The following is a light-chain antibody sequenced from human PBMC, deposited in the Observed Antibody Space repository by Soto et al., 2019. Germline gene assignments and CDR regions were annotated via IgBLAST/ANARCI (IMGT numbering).Light chain of an antibody. CDR3: SSYTSSSTLV. V-gene: IGLV2-14*01. Sequence: QSALTQPASVSGSPGQSITISCTGTSSDVGGYNYVSWYQQHPGKAPKLMLYEVSNRPSGVSNRFSGSKSGNTASLTISGRQAEDEAEYYCSSYTSSSTLVFGPGTKLTVL. CDR2: EVS. CDR1: SSDVGGYNY. J-gene: IGLJ1*01.